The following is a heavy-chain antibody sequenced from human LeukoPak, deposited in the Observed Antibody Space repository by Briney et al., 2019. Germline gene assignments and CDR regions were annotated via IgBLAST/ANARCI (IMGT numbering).Heavy chain of an antibody. CDR3: ASSGTYGGRYYYYYCMDV. D-gene: IGHD1-26*01. Sequence: SETLSLTCTVSGGSISSYYWNWIRQPPGKGLEWIGYVYYSGSTTIYNPSLKSRVTISLDTSKNQFSLKLSSVAAADTAVYYCASSGTYGGRYYYYYCMDVWGKGTTVTVSS. J-gene: IGHJ6*03. CDR2: VYYSGSTT. V-gene: IGHV4-59*01. CDR1: GGSISSYY.